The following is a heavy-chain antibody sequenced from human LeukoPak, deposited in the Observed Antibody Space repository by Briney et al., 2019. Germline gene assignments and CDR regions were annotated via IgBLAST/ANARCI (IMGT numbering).Heavy chain of an antibody. D-gene: IGHD2-15*01. CDR1: GFTFSSYW. Sequence: GGSLRLSCAASGFTFSSYWMSWVRQASGKGLEWVANIKQDGSEKYYVDSVKGRFTISRDNAKKSLYLQMNSLRAEDTAVYFCAREYCSGGSCYSSLDAFDIWGQGTMVTVSS. J-gene: IGHJ3*02. V-gene: IGHV3-7*01. CDR2: IKQDGSEK. CDR3: AREYCSGGSCYSSLDAFDI.